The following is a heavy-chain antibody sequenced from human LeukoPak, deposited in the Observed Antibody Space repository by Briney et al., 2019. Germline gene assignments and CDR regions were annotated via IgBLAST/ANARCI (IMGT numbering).Heavy chain of an antibody. J-gene: IGHJ4*02. D-gene: IGHD6-19*01. V-gene: IGHV3-66*02. Sequence: GGSLRLSCAASGFTFSSNYMSWVRQAPGKGVEWVSVIYSGGSTYYADSVTGRFTISRDNSKNTLYLQMNSLRAEDTAVYYCARDRSSGWYDFDYWGQGTLVTVSS. CDR3: ARDRSSGWYDFDY. CDR2: IYSGGST. CDR1: GFTFSSNY.